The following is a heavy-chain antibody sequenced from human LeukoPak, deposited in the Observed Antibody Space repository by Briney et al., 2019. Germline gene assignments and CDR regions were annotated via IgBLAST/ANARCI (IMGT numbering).Heavy chain of an antibody. CDR2: ISGSGDST. CDR3: AKGHYYGSGSLDY. D-gene: IGHD3-10*01. Sequence: GGSLRLSCAASGFTFSSYVMSWVRQAPGKGLEWVSAISGSGDSTYYADSVKGRFTISRDNSKNTLYLQMNSLRAEDTAVYYCAKGHYYGSGSLDYWGQGTLVTVSS. V-gene: IGHV3-23*01. J-gene: IGHJ4*02. CDR1: GFTFSSYV.